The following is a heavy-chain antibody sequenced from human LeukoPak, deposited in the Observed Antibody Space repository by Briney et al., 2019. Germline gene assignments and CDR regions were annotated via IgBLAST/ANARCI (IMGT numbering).Heavy chain of an antibody. Sequence: SETLSLTCTVSGASISSGGYYWIWIRPPPGKGLEWIGYIYYIRSTSYSPSLKCRLTISVDTSKNQFSLKLSSVTAADTAVYYCARDGYNSGYFDYWGQGTLVTVSS. D-gene: IGHD5-24*01. CDR3: ARDGYNSGYFDY. CDR1: GASISSGGYY. J-gene: IGHJ4*02. V-gene: IGHV4-30-4*01. CDR2: IYYIRST.